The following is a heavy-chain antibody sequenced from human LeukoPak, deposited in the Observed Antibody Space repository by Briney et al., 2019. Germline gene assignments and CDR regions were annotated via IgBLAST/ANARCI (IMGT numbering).Heavy chain of an antibody. V-gene: IGHV3-23*01. D-gene: IGHD4-17*01. J-gene: IGHJ5*02. Sequence: PGGSLRLSCAASGFTFSRYGMTWVRQAPGKGLEWVSSMSGSGGSTYYADSVKGRFTISRDNSKNTLYLQMNSPRPEDTAIYYCAKDRGDYTNWFDPWGQGTLVTVSS. CDR1: GFTFSRYG. CDR3: AKDRGDYTNWFDP. CDR2: MSGSGGST.